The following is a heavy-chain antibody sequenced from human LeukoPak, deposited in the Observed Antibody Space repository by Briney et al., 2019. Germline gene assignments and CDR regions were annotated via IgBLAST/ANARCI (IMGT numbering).Heavy chain of an antibody. CDR1: GFTFSSNA. J-gene: IGHJ4*02. V-gene: IGHV3-23*01. CDR2: MSGSGDRT. D-gene: IGHD3-22*01. CDR3: AKEVHDSSGFTADS. Sequence: PGGSLRLSCAASGFTFSSNAMSWVRQAPGKGLEWVSAMSGSGDRTYYADSVKGRFTISRDNSKNTLHLQMDGLRDDDTAVYYCAKEVHDSSGFTADSWGQGTLVTVSS.